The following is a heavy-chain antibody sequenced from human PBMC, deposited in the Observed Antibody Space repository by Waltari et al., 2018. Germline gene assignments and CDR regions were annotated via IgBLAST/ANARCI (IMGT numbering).Heavy chain of an antibody. J-gene: IGHJ4*02. Sequence: QVQLVQSGAELTRPGASVKVSCKASGDTFVTYALHWVRQAPGQGLEWMGWIHTNTGKPTYAQGFTGRFVFSMDTSVSTAYLQINSLDAEDTAVYYCARSHYYDTLGYYDYWGQGTLVTVSS. V-gene: IGHV7-4-1*02. CDR1: GDTFVTYA. CDR3: ARSHYYDTLGYYDY. D-gene: IGHD3-22*01. CDR2: IHTNTGKP.